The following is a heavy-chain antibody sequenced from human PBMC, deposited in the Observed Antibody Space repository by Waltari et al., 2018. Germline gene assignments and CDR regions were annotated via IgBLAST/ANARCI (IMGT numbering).Heavy chain of an antibody. CDR3: ARDRGRGLYLDS. J-gene: IGHJ4*02. V-gene: IGHV4-4*02. CDR1: GDSMTSNNW. D-gene: IGHD2-15*01. Sequence: QLQLQESGPGLVKPSGTLSLPCTVSGDSMTSNNWWSWVLQPPEKGLEWIGQSHRSGRTNYNPSLESRVTISIDTANKQLSLKLTSTTAADTAVYYCARDRGRGLYLDSWGQGILVTVSP. CDR2: SHRSGRT.